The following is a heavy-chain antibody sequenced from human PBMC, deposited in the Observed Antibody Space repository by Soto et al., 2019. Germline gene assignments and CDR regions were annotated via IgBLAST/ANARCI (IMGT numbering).Heavy chain of an antibody. V-gene: IGHV1-18*01. CDR3: ATGGSPPGGVIVIYYYYYGMDV. Sequence: ASVKVSCKASGYTFTSYGISWVRQAPGQGLEWMGWISAYNGNTNYAQKLQGRVTMTTDTSTSTAYMELRSLRSDDTAVYYCATGGSPPGGVIVIYYYYYGMDVWGQGTTVTVSS. CDR1: GYTFTSYG. CDR2: ISAYNGNT. J-gene: IGHJ6*02. D-gene: IGHD3-16*02.